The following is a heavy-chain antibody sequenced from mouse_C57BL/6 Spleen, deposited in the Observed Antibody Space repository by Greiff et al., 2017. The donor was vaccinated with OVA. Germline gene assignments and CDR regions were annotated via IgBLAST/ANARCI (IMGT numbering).Heavy chain of an antibody. Sequence: VKLQESGPELVKPGASVKISCKASGYAFSSSWMNWVKQRPGKGLEWIGRIYPGDGDTNYNGKFKGKATLTADKSSSTAYMQLSSLTSEDSAVYFCARGLAYWGQGTLVTVSA. V-gene: IGHV1-82*01. CDR2: IYPGDGDT. CDR3: ARGLAY. J-gene: IGHJ3*01. CDR1: GYAFSSSW.